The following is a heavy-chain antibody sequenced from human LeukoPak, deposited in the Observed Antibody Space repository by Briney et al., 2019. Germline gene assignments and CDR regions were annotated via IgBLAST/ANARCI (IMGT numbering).Heavy chain of an antibody. CDR2: LRSSGNGT. J-gene: IGHJ6*04. Sequence: GGSLRLSCAASGFNFSSNWMHWVRQAPGKGLVWVSRLRSSGNGTTYADSVKGRFTISRDNAKNTLFLQMNSLRIEDTAVYYCVRGREVRGRSMDVWGKGTTVIVSP. CDR3: VRGREVRGRSMDV. CDR1: GFNFSSNW. D-gene: IGHD3-10*01. V-gene: IGHV3-74*03.